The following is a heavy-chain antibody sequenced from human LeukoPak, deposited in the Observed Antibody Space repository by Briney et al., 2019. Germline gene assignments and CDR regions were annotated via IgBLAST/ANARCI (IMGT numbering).Heavy chain of an antibody. CDR2: ISYDGSNK. CDR1: GFTFSSYS. Sequence: PGGSLRLSCAASGFTFSSYSMNWVRQAPGKGLEWVAVISYDGSNKYYADSVKGRFTISRDNSKNTLYLQMNSLRAEDTAVYYCAKDPISDIWGQGTMVTVSS. J-gene: IGHJ3*02. V-gene: IGHV3-30*18. CDR3: AKDPISDI.